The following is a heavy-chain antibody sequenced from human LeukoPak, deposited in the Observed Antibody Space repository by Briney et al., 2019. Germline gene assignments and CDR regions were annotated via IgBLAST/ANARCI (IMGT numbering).Heavy chain of an antibody. CDR2: IYPGDSDT. D-gene: IGHD6-6*01. V-gene: IGHV5-51*01. CDR1: GYSFTSYW. CDR3: ARRGSSRSYWFDP. Sequence: GESLKISCKGPGYSFTSYWIGWVRQMPGKGLEWMGIIYPGDSDTRYSPSFQGQVTISADKSISTAYLQWSSLKASDTAMYYCARRGSSRSYWFDPWGQGTLVTVSS. J-gene: IGHJ5*02.